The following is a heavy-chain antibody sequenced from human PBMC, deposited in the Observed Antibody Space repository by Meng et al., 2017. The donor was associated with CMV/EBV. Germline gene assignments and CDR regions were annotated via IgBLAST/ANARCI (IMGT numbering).Heavy chain of an antibody. D-gene: IGHD5-18*01. CDR2: ISSSGSTI. J-gene: IGHJ4*02. Sequence: GGSLRLSCAASGFTFSDYYMSWIRQAPGKGLEWVSYISSSGSTIYYADSVKGRFTISRDNAKNSLYLQMNSLRAEDTAVYYCARVAPWGYSYGFTHPFFDYWGQGTLVTVSS. CDR3: ARVAPWGYSYGFTHPFFDY. CDR1: GFTFSDYY. V-gene: IGHV3-11*01.